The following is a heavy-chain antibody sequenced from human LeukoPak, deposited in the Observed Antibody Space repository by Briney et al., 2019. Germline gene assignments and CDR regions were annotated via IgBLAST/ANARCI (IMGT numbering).Heavy chain of an antibody. D-gene: IGHD2-2*01. V-gene: IGHV4-34*01. Sequence: PSQTLSLTCAVYGGSFSGYYWSWIRQPPGKGLEWIGEINHSGSTNYNPSLKSRVTISVDTSKNQFSLKLSSVTAADTAVYYCAKRGPAVRYWGQGTLVTVSS. J-gene: IGHJ4*02. CDR1: GGSFSGYY. CDR2: INHSGST. CDR3: AKRGPAVRY.